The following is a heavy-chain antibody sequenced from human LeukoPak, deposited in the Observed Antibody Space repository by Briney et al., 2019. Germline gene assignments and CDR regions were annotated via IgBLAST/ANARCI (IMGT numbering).Heavy chain of an antibody. J-gene: IGHJ6*03. CDR3: ARRRRPRPANYYYYYYMDV. CDR2: INPSGGST. D-gene: IGHD6-25*01. CDR1: GYTFTSYY. V-gene: IGHV1-46*01. Sequence: GASVKVSCKASGYTFTSYYMHWVRQAPGQGLEWMGIINPSGGSTSYAQKFQGRVTMTRDTSTSTVYMELRSLRSDDTAVYYCARRRRPRPANYYYYYYMDVWGKGTTVTVSS.